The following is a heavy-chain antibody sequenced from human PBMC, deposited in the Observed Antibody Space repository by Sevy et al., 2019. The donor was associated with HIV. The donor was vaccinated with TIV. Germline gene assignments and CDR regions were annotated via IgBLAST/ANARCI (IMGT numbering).Heavy chain of an antibody. D-gene: IGHD3-10*01. CDR3: TRLRGTISAYYYFGMDV. Sequence: GGSLRLSCTASGFTFGDYAMSWIRQTPGRGLEWVGFIRSKTYGGTTEYAASVKDRFTISRDDSKSIAYLQMNSLKTEDTALYYCTRLRGTISAYYYFGMDVWGQGTTVTASS. J-gene: IGHJ6*02. CDR1: GFTFGDYA. V-gene: IGHV3-49*03. CDR2: IRSKTYGGTT.